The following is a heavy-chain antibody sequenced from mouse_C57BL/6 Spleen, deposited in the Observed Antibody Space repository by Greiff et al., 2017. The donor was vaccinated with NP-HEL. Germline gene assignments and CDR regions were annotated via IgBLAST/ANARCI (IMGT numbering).Heavy chain of an antibody. CDR1: GYTFTDYY. CDR2: INPYNGGT. CDR3: ARTEDGYYAMDY. J-gene: IGHJ4*01. V-gene: IGHV1-19*01. Sequence: EVQLQQSGPVLVKPGASVKMSCKASGYTFTDYYMNWVKQSHGKSLEWIGVINPYNGGTSYNQKFKGKATLTVDKSSSTAYMELNSLTSEDSAVYYCARTEDGYYAMDYWGQGTSVTVSS. D-gene: IGHD2-3*01.